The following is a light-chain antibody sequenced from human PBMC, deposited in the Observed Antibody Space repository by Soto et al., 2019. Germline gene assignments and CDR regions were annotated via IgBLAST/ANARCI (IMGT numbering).Light chain of an antibody. Sequence: QSVLTQPPSVSAAPGQKVTISCSGSSSNIGNNYVSWYQQLPGTAPKLLIYGDNQRPSGIPDRFSGSKSGTSATLGITGLQTVDEADYYCGTWDNSLSAGVFGGRTQLTVL. CDR2: GDN. CDR3: GTWDNSLSAGV. V-gene: IGLV1-51*01. CDR1: SSNIGNNY. J-gene: IGLJ3*02.